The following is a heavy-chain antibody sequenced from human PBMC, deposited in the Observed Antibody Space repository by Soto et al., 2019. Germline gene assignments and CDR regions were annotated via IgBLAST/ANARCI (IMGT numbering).Heavy chain of an antibody. J-gene: IGHJ5*02. D-gene: IGHD6-13*01. CDR1: VASIRSGGSS. Sequence: QVQLQESGPGLGKPSRPLPSPCTFSVASIRSGGSSWGWIRHHPGKGLEGIGYMYNSGSTYYNPSLKSRVTISVDTSKNQFSLKLSSVTAADTAVYYCARAKKGIAAAENWFDPWGQGTLVTVSS. V-gene: IGHV4-31*03. CDR2: MYNSGST. CDR3: ARAKKGIAAAENWFDP.